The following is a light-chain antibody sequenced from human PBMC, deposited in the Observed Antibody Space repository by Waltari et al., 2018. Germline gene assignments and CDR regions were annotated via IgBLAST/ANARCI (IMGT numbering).Light chain of an antibody. J-gene: IGLJ2*01. V-gene: IGLV1-51*01. CDR2: DNN. CDR1: ISNIGNYY. CDR3: ATWDNSLYEVV. Sequence: QSVLTQPPSVSAAPGQKVTISCSGSISNIGNYYVSWYHQLPGAAPKLLIYDNNKRPSRIPDRVSASKSGTSATLGITGLQIGDEADYYCATWDNSLYEVVFGGGTKLTVL.